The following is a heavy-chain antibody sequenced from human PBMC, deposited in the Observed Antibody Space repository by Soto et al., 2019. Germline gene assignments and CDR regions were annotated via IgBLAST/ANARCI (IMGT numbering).Heavy chain of an antibody. V-gene: IGHV3-33*01. J-gene: IGHJ4*02. CDR1: GFTFNNFG. CDR3: ARGKGGRNSGESFDY. D-gene: IGHD6-19*01. Sequence: GGSLRLSCAASGFTFNNFGMHWVRQAPCKGLEWVAVMWSNGNSKSYTDSVKGRITISRDNSKNTLYLELNTLTVEDTALYFCARGKGGRNSGESFDYWGPGTLVTVSS. CDR2: MWSNGNSK.